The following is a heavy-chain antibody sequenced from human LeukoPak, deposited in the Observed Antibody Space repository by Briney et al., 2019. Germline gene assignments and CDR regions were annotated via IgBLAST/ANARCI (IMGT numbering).Heavy chain of an antibody. CDR3: ARSPYGDYFGY. CDR2: ISSSGSTI. D-gene: IGHD4-17*01. V-gene: IGHV3-48*03. CDR1: GFTFSSYE. Sequence: GGSLRLSCAASGFTFSSYEMNWVRQAPGKGLEWVSYISSSGSTIYYADSVKGRFTISRDNAKNSLYLQMNSLRAEDTAVYYCARSPYGDYFGYWGQGTLVTVSS. J-gene: IGHJ4*02.